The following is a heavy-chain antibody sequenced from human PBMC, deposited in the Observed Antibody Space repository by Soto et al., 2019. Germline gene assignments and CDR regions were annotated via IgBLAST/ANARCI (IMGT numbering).Heavy chain of an antibody. CDR2: IRSKAYGGTT. J-gene: IGHJ3*02. Sequence: GGSLRLSCTASGFTFGDYAMSWFRQAPGKGLEWVGFIRSKAYGGTTEYAASVKGRFTISRDDSKSIAYLQMNSLKTEDTAVYYCTRDYDYGDYVGDAFDIWGQGTMVTVSS. CDR1: GFTFGDYA. D-gene: IGHD4-17*01. CDR3: TRDYDYGDYVGDAFDI. V-gene: IGHV3-49*03.